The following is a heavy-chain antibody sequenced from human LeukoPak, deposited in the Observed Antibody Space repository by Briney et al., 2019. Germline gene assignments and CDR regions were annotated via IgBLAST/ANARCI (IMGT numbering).Heavy chain of an antibody. V-gene: IGHV4-61*02. Sequence: PSETLSLTCTVSGDSISSGSYYWSWIRQPAGKGLEWIGRIYTSGSTNYNPSLKSRVTISVDTSKNQFSLKLSSVTAADTAVYYCARVTMVRGVPDFWGQGTLVTVSS. J-gene: IGHJ4*02. CDR3: ARVTMVRGVPDF. CDR1: GDSISSGSYY. CDR2: IYTSGST. D-gene: IGHD3-10*01.